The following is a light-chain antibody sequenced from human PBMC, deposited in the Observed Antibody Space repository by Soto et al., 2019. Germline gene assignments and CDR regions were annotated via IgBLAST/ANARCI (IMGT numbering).Light chain of an antibody. Sequence: QPVLTQPPSASRTPGQRVTISCSGASSNIGKNFVYWYQQLPRTTPKLLISRNDQRPSGVPERFSGSKSGTSASLAISGLRSEDEAEYYCAAWDDSLSGSYAFGTGTKLTVL. J-gene: IGLJ1*01. CDR3: AAWDDSLSGSYA. V-gene: IGLV1-47*01. CDR2: RND. CDR1: SSNIGKNF.